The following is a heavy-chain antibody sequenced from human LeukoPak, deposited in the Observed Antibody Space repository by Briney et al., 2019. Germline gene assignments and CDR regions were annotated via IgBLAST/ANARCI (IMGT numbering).Heavy chain of an antibody. CDR1: GFTFNNFA. Sequence: PWGSLRLSCTASGFTFNNFALTWVRQAPGKGLEWVSCISSDDNIIYYADSVKGRFTISRDNAKNLLSLEMNSLRAEDTAVYYCARDLFSDYLYYFDYWGQGTRVTVSS. J-gene: IGHJ4*02. CDR2: ISSDDNII. CDR3: ARDLFSDYLYYFDY. D-gene: IGHD3-10*01. V-gene: IGHV3-48*03.